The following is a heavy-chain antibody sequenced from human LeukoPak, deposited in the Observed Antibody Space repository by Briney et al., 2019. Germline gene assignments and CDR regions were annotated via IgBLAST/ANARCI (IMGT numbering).Heavy chain of an antibody. CDR2: LYGNGDGI. CDR3: AKGLRPDGRWDIDH. J-gene: IGHJ4*02. D-gene: IGHD5-24*01. V-gene: IGHV3-23*01. Sequence: GGALRLSCAASGFTFSTYAMNWVRQAPGKGLEWVSGLYGNGDGISYADSVRGRFTISRDNSSNTLYLQMNSLRVDDTAVYYCAKGLRPDGRWDIDHWGQGTLVIVSS. CDR1: GFTFSTYA.